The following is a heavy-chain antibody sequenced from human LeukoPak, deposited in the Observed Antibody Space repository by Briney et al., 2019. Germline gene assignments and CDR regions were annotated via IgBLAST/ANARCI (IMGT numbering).Heavy chain of an antibody. CDR2: INYSGSA. D-gene: IGHD4-17*01. V-gene: IGHV4-59*08. Sequence: SETLSLTCTVSGDSLSSYYFSWMRQSPGKGLEWIAYINYSGSASYNPSLKSRVTMSVDTSKQFSLSLSSVTAADTAVYYCARHNYDDYVFDIWGQGTKVTVSS. CDR3: ARHNYDDYVFDI. J-gene: IGHJ3*02. CDR1: GDSLSSYY.